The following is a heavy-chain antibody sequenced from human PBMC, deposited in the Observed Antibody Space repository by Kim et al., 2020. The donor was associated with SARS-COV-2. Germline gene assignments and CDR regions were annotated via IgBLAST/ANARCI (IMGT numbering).Heavy chain of an antibody. CDR2: IYYSGST. D-gene: IGHD6-13*01. J-gene: IGHJ3*02. CDR1: GGSISSSSYY. V-gene: IGHV4-39*07. Sequence: SETLSLTCTVSGGSISSSSYYWGWIRQPPGKGLEWIGSIYYSGSTYYNPSLKSRVTISVDTSKNQFSLKLSSVTAADTAVYYCASVLVGREWAAAGWDAFDIWGQGTMVTVSS. CDR3: ASVLVGREWAAAGWDAFDI.